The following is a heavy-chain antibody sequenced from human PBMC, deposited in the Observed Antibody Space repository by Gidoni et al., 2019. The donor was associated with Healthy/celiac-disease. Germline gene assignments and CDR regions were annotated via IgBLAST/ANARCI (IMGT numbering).Heavy chain of an antibody. D-gene: IGHD3-10*01. CDR3: AKGSAGLLWFGIDP. V-gene: IGHV3-23*01. J-gene: IGHJ5*02. CDR2: ISGSGRST. CDR1: GLTFSGYA. Sequence: VQRLESVGGLVQPGGYLRVTCAPSGLTFSGYAMLWVGQAPWKGLKWISAISGSGRSTSYAVALKFRFTITRDNSKNTLFLHMNSLRSEYTAVYYCAKGSAGLLWFGIDPWGQGTLVTVSS.